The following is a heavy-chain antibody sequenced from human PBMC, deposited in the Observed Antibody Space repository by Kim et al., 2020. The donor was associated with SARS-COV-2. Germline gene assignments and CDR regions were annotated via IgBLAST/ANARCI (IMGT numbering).Heavy chain of an antibody. J-gene: IGHJ4*02. CDR3: ARGYYYDSSGADY. V-gene: IGHV4-31*02. Sequence: YNPSLKSRVTISVDTSKNQFSLKLSSVTAADTAVYYCARGYYYDSSGADYWGQGTLVTVSS. D-gene: IGHD3-22*01.